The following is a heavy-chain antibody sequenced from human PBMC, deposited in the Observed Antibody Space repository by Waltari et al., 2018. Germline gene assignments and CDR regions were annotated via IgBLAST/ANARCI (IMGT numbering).Heavy chain of an antibody. CDR1: GFTFDDYA. CDR3: AKDMRPHYYGMDV. V-gene: IGHV3-9*01. Sequence: EVQLVESGGGLVQPGRSLRLSCAASGFTFDDYAMHWVRQAPGKGLEWVSGISWNSGSICYADSVKGRFTISRDNAKNSLYLQMNSLRAEDTALYYCAKDMRPHYYGMDVWGQGTTVSVSS. CDR2: ISWNSGSI. J-gene: IGHJ6*02. D-gene: IGHD6-6*01.